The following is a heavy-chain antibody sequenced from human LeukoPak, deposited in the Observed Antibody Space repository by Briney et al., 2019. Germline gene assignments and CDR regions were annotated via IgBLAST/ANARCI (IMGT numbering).Heavy chain of an antibody. CDR2: INPKDGAT. Sequence: ASVKVSCKTSGYTXIRHWMHWVRQAPGQGLEWMGIINPKDGATDFAQRFQGRVTMTTDTSTSTVYMELSSLRSEDTAVYYCARDHSNEMCGGDCFASWFDPWGQGTLVTVSS. CDR1: GYTXIRHW. D-gene: IGHD2-21*02. CDR3: ARDHSNEMCGGDCFASWFDP. V-gene: IGHV1-46*01. J-gene: IGHJ5*02.